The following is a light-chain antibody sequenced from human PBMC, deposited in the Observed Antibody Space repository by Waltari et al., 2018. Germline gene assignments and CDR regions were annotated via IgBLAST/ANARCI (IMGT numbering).Light chain of an antibody. CDR1: QSVGKY. V-gene: IGKV3-20*01. CDR3: QKYDRLPAT. CDR2: HTS. J-gene: IGKJ1*01. Sequence: EIVLTQSPGTLSLSPGERATLSCRASQSVGKYLAWYQQKPGQAPRLRIYHTSTRATGIPDRFAGSGSGTDFSLTIRRLEAEDFAVYYCQKYDRLPATFGQGTKVEIK.